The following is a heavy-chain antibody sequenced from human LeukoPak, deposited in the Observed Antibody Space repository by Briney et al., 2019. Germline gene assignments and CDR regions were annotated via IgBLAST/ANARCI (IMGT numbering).Heavy chain of an antibody. D-gene: IGHD2-2*01. CDR3: AKTIVVVPAASDY. Sequence: GGSLRLSCAASGFTFSSYAMSWVRQAPGKGLEWVSAISGSGGSTYYADSVKGRFTISRDNSKNTLYLQMNSLRAEDTAVYYYAKTIVVVPAASDYWGQGTLVTVSS. CDR2: ISGSGGST. V-gene: IGHV3-23*01. J-gene: IGHJ4*02. CDR1: GFTFSSYA.